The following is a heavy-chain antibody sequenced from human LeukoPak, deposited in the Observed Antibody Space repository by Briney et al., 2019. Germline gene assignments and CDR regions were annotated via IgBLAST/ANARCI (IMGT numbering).Heavy chain of an antibody. D-gene: IGHD3-22*01. J-gene: IGHJ5*02. CDR1: GGSFSGYY. Sequence: SETLSLTCAVYGGSFSGYYWSWIRQPQGKGLEWIGEINHSGSTNYNPSLKSRVTISVDTSKNQFSLKLSSVTAADTAVYYCARSLSSSGYYFNWFDPWGQGTLVTVSS. CDR2: INHSGST. V-gene: IGHV4-34*01. CDR3: ARSLSSSGYYFNWFDP.